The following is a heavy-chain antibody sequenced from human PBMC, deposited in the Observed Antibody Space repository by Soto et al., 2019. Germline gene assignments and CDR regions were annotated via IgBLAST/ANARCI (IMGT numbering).Heavy chain of an antibody. J-gene: IGHJ6*02. CDR2: IIPVFRSA. CDR1: GGTFNKFA. CDR3: ARRYGASDNCPLFYYFVDL. D-gene: IGHD2-21*02. Sequence: VQLVQSGAEVKKPGSSVKVSCKASGGTFNKFAFSWVRQAPGQGFEWMGGIIPVFRSANYAQRFRGRITITADEYTSTVYLYLNDLRSDDTAVYYCARRYGASDNCPLFYYFVDLWGLGTTVTVSS. V-gene: IGHV1-69*01.